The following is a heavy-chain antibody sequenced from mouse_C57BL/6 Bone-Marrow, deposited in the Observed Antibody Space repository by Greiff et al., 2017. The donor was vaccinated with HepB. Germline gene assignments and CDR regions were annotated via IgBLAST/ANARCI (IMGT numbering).Heavy chain of an antibody. CDR3: AGGAYYSNYDYYAMDY. Sequence: QVQLQQPGAELVKPGASVKLSCKASGYTFTSYWMHWVKQRPGQGLEWIGMIHPNSGSTNYNEKFKSKATLTVDKSSSTAYMQLSSLTSEDSAVYYCAGGAYYSNYDYYAMDYWGQGTSVTVSS. V-gene: IGHV1-64*01. CDR1: GYTFTSYW. D-gene: IGHD2-5*01. J-gene: IGHJ4*01. CDR2: IHPNSGST.